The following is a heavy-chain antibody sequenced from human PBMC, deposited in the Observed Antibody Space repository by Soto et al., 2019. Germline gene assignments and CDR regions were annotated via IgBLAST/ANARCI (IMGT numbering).Heavy chain of an antibody. CDR1: GYIFTGYY. CDR3: ATSRISIAVAGETEYYFDY. J-gene: IGHJ4*02. D-gene: IGHD6-19*01. CDR2: INPNSGDT. Sequence: ASVKVSCKASGYIFTGYYMHWVRQAPGQGLEWMGWINPNSGDTNYTQKFQGWVTMTRDTSISTAYMELSRLRSGDTAVYYCATSRISIAVAGETEYYFDYWGQGTPVTVSS. V-gene: IGHV1-2*04.